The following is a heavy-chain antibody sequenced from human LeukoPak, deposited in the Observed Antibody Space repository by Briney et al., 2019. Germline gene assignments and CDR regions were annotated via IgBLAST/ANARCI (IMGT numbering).Heavy chain of an antibody. CDR2: IYYSGST. CDR3: ASKMAAILDYYYMDV. J-gene: IGHJ6*03. D-gene: IGHD5-24*01. Sequence: PSETLSLTCTVSGGSISSGGYYWSWIHQHPGKGLEWIGYIYYSGSTYYNPSLKSRVTISVDTSKNQFSLKLSSVTAADTAVYYCASKMAAILDYYYMDVWGKGTTVTVSS. V-gene: IGHV4-31*03. CDR1: GGSISSGGYY.